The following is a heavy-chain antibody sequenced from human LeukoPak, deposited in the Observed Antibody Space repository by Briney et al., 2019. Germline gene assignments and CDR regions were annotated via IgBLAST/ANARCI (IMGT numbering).Heavy chain of an antibody. CDR3: ARGVRTGTTSEDWFDP. CDR1: GGSISSYY. CDR2: IYYSGST. D-gene: IGHD1-7*01. Sequence: SETLSLTCTVSGGSISSYYWSWIRQPPGKGLEWIGYIYYSGSTNYNPSLKSRVTISVDTSKNQFSLKLGSVTAADTAVYYCARGVRTGTTSEDWFDPWGQGTLVTVSS. V-gene: IGHV4-59*01. J-gene: IGHJ5*02.